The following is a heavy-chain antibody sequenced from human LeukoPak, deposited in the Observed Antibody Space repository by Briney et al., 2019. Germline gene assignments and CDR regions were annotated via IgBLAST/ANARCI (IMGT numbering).Heavy chain of an antibody. V-gene: IGHV3-30-3*01. J-gene: IGHJ4*02. D-gene: IGHD1-26*01. CDR3: AREVGATTLTRRHPVFDY. CDR1: GFTFSSYA. Sequence: PGGSLRLSCAASGFTFSSYAMHWVRQAPGKGLEWVAVISYDGSNKYYADSVKGRFTISRDNSKNTLYLQMNSLRAEDTAVYYCAREVGATTLTRRHPVFDYWGQGTLVTVSS. CDR2: ISYDGSNK.